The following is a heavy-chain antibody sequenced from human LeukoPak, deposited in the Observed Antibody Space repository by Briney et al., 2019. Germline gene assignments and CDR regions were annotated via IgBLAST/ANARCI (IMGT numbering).Heavy chain of an antibody. J-gene: IGHJ4*02. D-gene: IGHD3-3*01. V-gene: IGHV1-46*01. CDR3: ARAPRTYDFWSGCPGY. Sequence: ASVKVSCKASGYTFTSYYMHWVRQAPGQGLEWMGIINPSGGSTSYAQKFQGRVTMTRDTSTSTVYMELSSLRSEDTAVYYCARAPRTYDFWSGCPGYWGQGTLVTVSS. CDR2: INPSGGST. CDR1: GYTFTSYY.